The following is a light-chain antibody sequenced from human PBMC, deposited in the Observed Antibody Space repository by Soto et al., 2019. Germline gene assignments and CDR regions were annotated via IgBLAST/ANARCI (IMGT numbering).Light chain of an antibody. CDR3: AAWDASLRAVV. V-gene: IGLV1-44*01. Sequence: QSVLTQSPSASATPGQRVTISCSGGRSNIGTYTVNWYQQLPGTAPTLLIFRNHQRPSGVPDRFSGSKSGTSASLALSGPQSEDEADYYCAAWDASLRAVVFGGRTKLHRP. J-gene: IGLJ2*01. CDR1: RSNIGTYT. CDR2: RNH.